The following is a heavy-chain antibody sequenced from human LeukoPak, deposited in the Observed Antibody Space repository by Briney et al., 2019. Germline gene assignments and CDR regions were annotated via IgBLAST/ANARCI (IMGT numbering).Heavy chain of an antibody. CDR3: ARQRSSNPAYGMDV. V-gene: IGHV3-53*04. CDR2: IYSGGST. Sequence: GGSLRLSCAASGFTFSSNYMSWVRQAPGKGLEWVSVIYSGGSTYYADSVKGRFTISRHNSKNTLYLQMNSLRAEDTAVYYCARQRSSNPAYGMDVWGQGTTVTVSS. CDR1: GFTFSSNY. D-gene: IGHD1-14*01. J-gene: IGHJ6*02.